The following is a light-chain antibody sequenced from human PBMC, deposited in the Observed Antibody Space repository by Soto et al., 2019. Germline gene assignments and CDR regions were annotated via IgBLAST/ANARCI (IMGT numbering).Light chain of an antibody. CDR2: EGN. CDR1: SSDVGIYNL. CDR3: CSYADSSTFVI. J-gene: IGLJ2*01. V-gene: IGLV2-23*01. Sequence: QSVLTQPASVSGSPGQSITISCTGTSSDVGIYNLVSWYQQHPGKAPKLMIFEGNKRPSGVSNRFSGSKSGNTASLTISGLQAEDEADYYCCSYADSSTFVIFGGGTKVTVL.